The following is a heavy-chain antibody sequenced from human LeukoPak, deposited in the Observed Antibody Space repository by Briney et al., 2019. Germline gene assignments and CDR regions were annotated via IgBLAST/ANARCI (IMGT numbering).Heavy chain of an antibody. CDR3: ATNCSSTSCYLPGAFDI. CDR2: IRYDGSNK. Sequence: GGSLRLSCAASGFTFSTYGMNWVRQAPGKGLEWVAFIRYDGSNKYYADSVKGRFTISRDNSKNTLYLQMNSLRAEDTAVYYCATNCSSTSCYLPGAFDIWGQGTMVTVSS. J-gene: IGHJ3*02. V-gene: IGHV3-30*02. CDR1: GFTFSTYG. D-gene: IGHD2-2*01.